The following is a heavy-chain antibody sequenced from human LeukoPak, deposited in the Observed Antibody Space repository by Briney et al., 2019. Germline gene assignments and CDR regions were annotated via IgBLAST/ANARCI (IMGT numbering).Heavy chain of an antibody. CDR1: GFTFSSYG. V-gene: IGHV3-30*18. J-gene: IGHJ6*02. CDR2: ISYDGSNK. D-gene: IGHD4-23*01. CDR3: AKNGGPHLLDYYHGMDV. Sequence: PGGSLRLSCAASGFTFSSYGMHWVRQAPGKGLEWVAVISYDGSNKYYADSVKGRFTISRDNSKNTLYLQMNSLRAEDTAVYYCAKNGGPHLLDYYHGMDVWGQGPRVTVSS.